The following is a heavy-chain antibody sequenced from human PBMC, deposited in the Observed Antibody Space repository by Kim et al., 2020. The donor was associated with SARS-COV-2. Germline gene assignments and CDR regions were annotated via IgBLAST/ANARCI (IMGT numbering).Heavy chain of an antibody. CDR3: ARHRAYILNRIAVGEDYYYYYGMDV. Sequence: SETLSLTCTVSGGSISSSSYYWGWIRQPPGKGLEWIGSIYYSGSTYYNPSLKSRVTISVDTSKNQFSLKLSSVTAADTAVYYCARHRAYILNRIAVGEDYYYYYGMDVWGQGTTVTVSS. V-gene: IGHV4-39*01. CDR2: IYYSGST. D-gene: IGHD6-19*01. J-gene: IGHJ6*02. CDR1: GGSISSSSYY.